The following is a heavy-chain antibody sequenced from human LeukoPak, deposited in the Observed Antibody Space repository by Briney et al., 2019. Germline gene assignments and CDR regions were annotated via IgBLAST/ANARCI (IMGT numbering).Heavy chain of an antibody. CDR1: GYSFTNHW. D-gene: IGHD1-1*01. Sequence: ESPKIPCKGSGYSFTNHWNGWVPQNPGKGPEWMGIIYPGDSDTRYSPSFQGQVTISADKSISTAYLQWSSLKASDTAMYYCARWIMTTGNFDYWGQGTLVTVSS. J-gene: IGHJ4*02. CDR3: ARWIMTTGNFDY. V-gene: IGHV5-51*01. CDR2: IYPGDSDT.